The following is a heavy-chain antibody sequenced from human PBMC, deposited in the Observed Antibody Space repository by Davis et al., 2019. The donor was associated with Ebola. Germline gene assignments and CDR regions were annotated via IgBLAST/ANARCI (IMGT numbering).Heavy chain of an antibody. Sequence: GESLKISCAASGFTFSSYWMSWVRQAPGKGLEWVANIKQDGSEKYYVDSVKGRFTISRDNAKNSLYLQMNSLRAEDTAVYYCARDGGSLFYYYYGMDVWGQGTTVTVSS. J-gene: IGHJ6*02. V-gene: IGHV3-7*03. CDR1: GFTFSSYW. D-gene: IGHD1-26*01. CDR2: IKQDGSEK. CDR3: ARDGGSLFYYYYGMDV.